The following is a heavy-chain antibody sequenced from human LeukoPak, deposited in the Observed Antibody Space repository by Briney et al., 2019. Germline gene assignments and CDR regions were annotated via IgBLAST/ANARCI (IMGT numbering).Heavy chain of an antibody. J-gene: IGHJ4*02. V-gene: IGHV3-23*01. CDR1: GFTFSSYA. CDR2: ISGSGGST. D-gene: IGHD5-12*01. CDR3: AKSYGYSGYDYLDY. Sequence: VGSLRLSCAASGFTFSSYAMSWVRQAPGKGLEWVSAISGSGGSTYYADSVKGRFTISRDNSKNTLYLQMNSLRAEDTAVYYCAKSYGYSGYDYLDYWGQGTLITVSS.